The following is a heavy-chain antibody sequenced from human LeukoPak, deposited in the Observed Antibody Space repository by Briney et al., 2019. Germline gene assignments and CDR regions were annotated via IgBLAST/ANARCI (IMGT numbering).Heavy chain of an antibody. CDR1: GYIFTNSY. Sequence: ASVEVSCKASGYIFTNSYMHWVRQAPGQGLEWMGTINPSGGSTTYAQKFQGRVTMTRDTSTSTVYMELSSLRSEDTAVYYCASDHGSAYYRAPRHWGQGTLVTVSS. D-gene: IGHD3-10*01. V-gene: IGHV1-46*01. CDR2: INPSGGST. CDR3: ASDHGSAYYRAPRH. J-gene: IGHJ4*02.